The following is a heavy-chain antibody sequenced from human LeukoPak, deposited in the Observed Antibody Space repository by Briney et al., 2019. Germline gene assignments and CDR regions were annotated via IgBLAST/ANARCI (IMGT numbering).Heavy chain of an antibody. CDR1: GGSISSYY. J-gene: IGHJ5*02. CDR2: IYYSGST. Sequence: PSETLSLTCTVSGGSISSYYWSWIRQPPGKGLEWIGYIYYSGSTNYNPSLKSRVTISVDTSKNQFSLKLSSVTAADTAVYYCARANNWFDPWGQGNLVTVSS. V-gene: IGHV4-59*01. CDR3: ARANNWFDP.